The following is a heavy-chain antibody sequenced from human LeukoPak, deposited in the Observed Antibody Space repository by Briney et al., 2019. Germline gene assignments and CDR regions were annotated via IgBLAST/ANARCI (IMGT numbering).Heavy chain of an antibody. J-gene: IGHJ2*01. CDR3: ARGYDFWSGPYWYFDL. Sequence: KTSETLSLTCTVSGGSISSYYWSWIRQPAGKGLEWIGRIYTSGSTNYNPSLKSRVTISVDKSKNQFSLKLSSVTAADTAVYYCARGYDFWSGPYWYFDLWGRDTLVTVSS. D-gene: IGHD3-3*01. V-gene: IGHV4-4*07. CDR1: GGSISSYY. CDR2: IYTSGST.